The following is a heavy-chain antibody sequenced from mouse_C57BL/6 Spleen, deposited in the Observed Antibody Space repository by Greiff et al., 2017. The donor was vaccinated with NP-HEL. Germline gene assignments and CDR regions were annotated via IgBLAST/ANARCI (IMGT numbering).Heavy chain of an antibody. Sequence: EVQRVESGGGLVKPGGSLKLSCAASGFTFSSYAMSWVRQTPEKRLEWVATISDGGSYTYYPDNVKGRFTITRDNAKNNLYLQMGHLKSEDTAMFYSARITTVVDYYAMDYWVQGTSVTVSS. CDR2: ISDGGSYT. D-gene: IGHD1-1*01. CDR3: ARITTVVDYYAMDY. J-gene: IGHJ4*01. V-gene: IGHV5-4*01. CDR1: GFTFSSYA.